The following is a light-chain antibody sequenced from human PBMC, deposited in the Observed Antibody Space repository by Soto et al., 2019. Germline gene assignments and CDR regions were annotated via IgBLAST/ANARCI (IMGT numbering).Light chain of an antibody. CDR2: AAF. V-gene: IGKV1-39*01. CDR1: QSINSY. J-gene: IGKJ2*01. Sequence: DLPLTQSPSSLSAAVADRVTITCRASQSINSYLNWYQQRPGTAPKLLIHAAFNLQSGVPSRFSGTGSGTEFTLTITSLQPEDFATYYCQQSYSPPHTFGQGTNLEIK. CDR3: QQSYSPPHT.